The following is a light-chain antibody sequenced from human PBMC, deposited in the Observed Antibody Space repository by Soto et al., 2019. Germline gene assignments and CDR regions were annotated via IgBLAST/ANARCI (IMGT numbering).Light chain of an antibody. CDR3: QQYDNWTPCT. V-gene: IGKV3-15*01. J-gene: IGKJ2*02. CDR2: DTS. CDR1: QSVSRF. Sequence: EIVMTQSPATLSVSPGERVTLSCRASQSVSRFLAWYQHRPGQAPRLLIYDTSTRATGVPARFSGSGSGTEFSLTISSLQSEDFAVYYCQQYDNWTPCTFGQGTKLEVK.